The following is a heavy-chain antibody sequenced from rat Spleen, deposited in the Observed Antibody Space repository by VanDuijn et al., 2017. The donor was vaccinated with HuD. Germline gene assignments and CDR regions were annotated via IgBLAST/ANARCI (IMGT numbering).Heavy chain of an antibody. V-gene: IGHV5-20*01. CDR3: TTLSSYTSWYFDF. D-gene: IGHD1-2*01. J-gene: IGHJ1*01. Sequence: EVQLVESGGGLVQPGRSMKLSCVVSGFTFSNYGMAWVRQAPKKGLEWVAYISYDGGTTYYRDSVKGRFTISRDNAKSILYLQMDSLRSEDTATYYCTTLSSYTSWYFDFWGPGTMVTVSS. CDR1: GFTFSNYG. CDR2: ISYDGGTT.